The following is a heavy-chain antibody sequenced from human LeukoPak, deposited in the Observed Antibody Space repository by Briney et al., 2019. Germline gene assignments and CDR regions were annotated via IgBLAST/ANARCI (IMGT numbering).Heavy chain of an antibody. CDR2: INHSGST. J-gene: IGHJ3*01. D-gene: IGHD2-15*01. V-gene: IGHV4-34*01. CDR1: SGSFSGYY. Sequence: PSETLSLTCAIYSGSFSGYYWNWIRQSPGKGLEWIGEINHSGSTNYNPSLKSRVTISVDTSKNQFSLKLSSMTAADTAVYYCARFPCSGDSCYLGIRAFDVWGQGTMVTVSS. CDR3: ARFPCSGDSCYLGIRAFDV.